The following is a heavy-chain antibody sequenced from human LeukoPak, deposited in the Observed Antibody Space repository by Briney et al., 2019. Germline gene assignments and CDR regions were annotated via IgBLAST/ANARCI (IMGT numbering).Heavy chain of an antibody. CDR2: ISGSSNSI. CDR3: AREATVTTDDAFDI. J-gene: IGHJ3*02. Sequence: PGGSLRLSCEASGFTFRSYSMNWVRQAPGKGLEWISYISGSSNSIYYADSVKGRFTISRDNAKNSLYLQMNSLRAEDTAVYYCAREATVTTDDAFDIWGQGTMVTVSS. V-gene: IGHV3-48*04. D-gene: IGHD4-17*01. CDR1: GFTFRSYS.